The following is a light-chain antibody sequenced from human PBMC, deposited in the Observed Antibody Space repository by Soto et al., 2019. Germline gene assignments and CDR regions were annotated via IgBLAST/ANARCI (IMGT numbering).Light chain of an antibody. V-gene: IGLV2-14*01. CDR1: SSDVGGYNY. CDR2: EVS. CDR3: SSYTSSSTLVV. Sequence: QSALTQPPSASASPGQSVTISCTGTSSDVGGYNYVSWYQQHPGKAPKLMIYEVSNRPSGVSNRFSGSKSGNTASLTISGLQAEDEADYYCSSYTSSSTLVVFGGGTKVTVL. J-gene: IGLJ2*01.